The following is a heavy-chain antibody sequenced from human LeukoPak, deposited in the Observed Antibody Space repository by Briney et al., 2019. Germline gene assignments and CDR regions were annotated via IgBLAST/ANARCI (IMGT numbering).Heavy chain of an antibody. CDR2: ISYDGSNK. J-gene: IGHJ4*02. D-gene: IGHD2-2*01. V-gene: IGHV3-30*04. Sequence: GGSLRLSCAASGFTFSSYAMHWFRQAPGKGLEWVAVISYDGSNKYYADSVKGRFTISRDNSKNTLYLQMNSLRAEDTAAYYCARDRGYCSSTSCPLDYWGQGTLVTVSS. CDR3: ARDRGYCSSTSCPLDY. CDR1: GFTFSSYA.